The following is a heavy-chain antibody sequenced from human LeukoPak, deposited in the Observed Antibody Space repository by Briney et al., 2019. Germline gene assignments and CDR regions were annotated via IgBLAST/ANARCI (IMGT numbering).Heavy chain of an antibody. J-gene: IGHJ4*02. CDR1: GFTFSSYA. V-gene: IGHV3-23*01. D-gene: IGHD3-22*01. CDR2: ISGSGGST. Sequence: PGGSLRLSCAASGFTFSSYAMSWVRQAPGKGLEWVSAISGSGGSTYYADSVKGRFTISRDNSKNTLYLQMNSLRAEDTAVYYCAKDYRTNYYDSSGYLTDPIDYWGQGTLVTVSS. CDR3: AKDYRTNYYDSSGYLTDPIDY.